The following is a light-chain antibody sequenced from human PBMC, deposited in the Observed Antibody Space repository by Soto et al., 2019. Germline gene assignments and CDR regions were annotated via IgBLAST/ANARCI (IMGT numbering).Light chain of an antibody. CDR1: QSVSTY. Sequence: EIVLTQSPSTLSFSPVERSTLSCRASQSVSTYLAWYQQRPGQAPRLLIYGASTRATGIPARFSGSGSGTEFTLTISSLQSEDFAVYYCQQYNNWPRTFGQGTKVDIK. CDR2: GAS. J-gene: IGKJ1*01. V-gene: IGKV3-15*01. CDR3: QQYNNWPRT.